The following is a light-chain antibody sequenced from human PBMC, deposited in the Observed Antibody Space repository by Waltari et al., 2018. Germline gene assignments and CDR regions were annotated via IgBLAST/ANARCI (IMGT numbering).Light chain of an antibody. CDR2: RNN. Sequence: QAGLTQPPSVSKGLGQTATLTCTGNNNNVGNQGAAWLQQHQGHPPKLLSYRNNNRPSGISEKFSDSRSGNTASLTITVLQPEDEADYYCSAWDSNLSAWVFGGGTKLTVL. CDR1: NNNVGNQG. CDR3: SAWDSNLSAWV. V-gene: IGLV10-54*04. J-gene: IGLJ3*02.